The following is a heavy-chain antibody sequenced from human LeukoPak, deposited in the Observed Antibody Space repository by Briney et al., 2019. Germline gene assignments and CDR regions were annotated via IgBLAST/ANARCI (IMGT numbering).Heavy chain of an antibody. V-gene: IGHV3-23*01. J-gene: IGHJ3*02. D-gene: IGHD1-26*01. Sequence: PGGSLRLSCAASGFTFSNYAMSWVRQAPEKGLEWVSAISGSGGSTYYADSVKGRFTISRDNSKNTLYLQMNSLRAEDTAVYYCAKDWEWELLGPDAFDIWGQGTMVTVSS. CDR3: AKDWEWELLGPDAFDI. CDR1: GFTFSNYA. CDR2: ISGSGGST.